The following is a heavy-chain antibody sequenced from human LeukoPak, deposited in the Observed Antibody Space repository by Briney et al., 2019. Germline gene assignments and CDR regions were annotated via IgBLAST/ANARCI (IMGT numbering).Heavy chain of an antibody. J-gene: IGHJ4*02. CDR2: INPNSGGT. D-gene: IGHD6-6*01. CDR1: GYAFTGYY. CDR3: ARGGFIAARPTTFDY. V-gene: IGHV1-2*02. Sequence: GASVKVSCKASGYAFTGYYMHWVRQAPGQGLEWMGWINPNSGGTNYAQKFQGRVTMTRDTSISTAYMELSRLRSDDAAVYYCARGGFIAARPTTFDYWGQGTLVTVSS.